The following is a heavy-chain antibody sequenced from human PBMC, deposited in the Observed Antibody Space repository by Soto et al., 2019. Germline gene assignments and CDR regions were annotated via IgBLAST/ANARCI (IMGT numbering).Heavy chain of an antibody. J-gene: IGHJ6*02. D-gene: IGHD2-2*02. CDR2: IYYSGST. Sequence: QVQLQESGPGLVKPSQTLSLTCTVSGGSISSGDYYWSWIRQPPGKGLEWIGYIYYSGSTYYNPSIKSRVTISVDTSKNQFSLKLSYVTAADTAVYYCARANIVVVPAAIRGFSSQYYGMDVWGQGTTVTVSS. CDR3: ARANIVVVPAAIRGFSSQYYGMDV. CDR1: GGSISSGDYY. V-gene: IGHV4-30-4*01.